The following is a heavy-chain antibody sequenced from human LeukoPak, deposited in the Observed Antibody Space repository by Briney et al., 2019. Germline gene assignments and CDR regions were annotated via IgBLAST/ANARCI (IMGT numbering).Heavy chain of an antibody. CDR2: IYTSGST. J-gene: IGHJ4*02. Sequence: SETLSPTCTVSGGSISSYYWSWIRQPAGKGLEWIGRIYTSGSTNYNPSLKSRVTMSVDTSKNQFSLKLSSVTAADTAVYYCARGSGELLRGRTYYFDYWGQGTLVTVSS. V-gene: IGHV4-4*07. CDR1: GGSISSYY. CDR3: ARGSGELLRGRTYYFDY. D-gene: IGHD1-26*01.